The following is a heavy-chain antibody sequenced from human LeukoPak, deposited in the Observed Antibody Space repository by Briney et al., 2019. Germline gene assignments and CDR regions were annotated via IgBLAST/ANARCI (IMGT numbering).Heavy chain of an antibody. Sequence: SETLSLTCTVSGGSISSFYWSWIRQPPGKGLEYIGYISYSGSTNYNPSLKSRVTISVDTSKNQFSLKLSSVTAADTAVYYCARRILHYYDSSGSAFDIWGQGTMVTVSS. J-gene: IGHJ3*02. V-gene: IGHV4-59*01. CDR1: GGSISSFY. CDR2: ISYSGST. D-gene: IGHD3-22*01. CDR3: ARRILHYYDSSGSAFDI.